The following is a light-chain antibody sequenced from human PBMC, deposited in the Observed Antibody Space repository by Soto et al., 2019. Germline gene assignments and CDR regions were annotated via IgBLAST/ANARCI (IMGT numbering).Light chain of an antibody. CDR1: SSDVGGYNS. J-gene: IGLJ1*01. CDR3: SSYTSSSTYV. Sequence: QSALTQPASVSGSPGQSITISCTGTSSDVGGYNSVSWYQQHPGKAPKLMIYEVSNRPSGVSNRFSGSKSVNTASLTISGLQAEDEADYYCSSYTSSSTYVFGTGTSSPS. V-gene: IGLV2-14*01. CDR2: EVS.